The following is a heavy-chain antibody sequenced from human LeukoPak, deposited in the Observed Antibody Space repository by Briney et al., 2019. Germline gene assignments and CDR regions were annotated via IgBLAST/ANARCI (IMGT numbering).Heavy chain of an antibody. J-gene: IGHJ5*02. V-gene: IGHV4-59*01. CDR2: IYYSGST. CDR3: ASLLQSPYNWFDP. Sequence: TSETLSLTCTVSGGSISSYYWSWIRQPPGKGLEWIGYIYYSGSTNYNPSLKSRVTISVDTSKNQFSLKLSSVTAADTAVYYCASLLQSPYNWFDPWGQGTLVTVSS. CDR1: GGSISSYY. D-gene: IGHD4-11*01.